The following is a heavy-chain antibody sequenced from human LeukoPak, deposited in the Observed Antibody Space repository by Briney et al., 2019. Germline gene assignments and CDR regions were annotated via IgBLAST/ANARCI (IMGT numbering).Heavy chain of an antibody. CDR2: INHSGST. D-gene: IGHD5-18*01. Sequence: GSLRLSCAASGFTFSSYSMNWVRQAPGKGLEWIGEINHSGSTNYNPSLKSRVTISVDTSKNQFSLKLSSVTAADTAVYYCAREREDTAMATNWFDPWGQGTLVTVSS. CDR1: GFTFSSYS. CDR3: AREREDTAMATNWFDP. J-gene: IGHJ5*02. V-gene: IGHV4-34*01.